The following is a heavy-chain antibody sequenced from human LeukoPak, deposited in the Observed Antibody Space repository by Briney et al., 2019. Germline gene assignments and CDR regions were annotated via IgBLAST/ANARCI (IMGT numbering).Heavy chain of an antibody. Sequence: SGGSLRLSCAASGVTFSSFWMSWVRQPPGKGLEWVAIIKQDGSEKYYVDSVKGRFTISRDNAKNSLYLQMNSLRAEDTAVYYCARATRGYSDSNYWGQGTLVTVSS. V-gene: IGHV3-7*04. D-gene: IGHD5-12*01. CDR2: IKQDGSEK. CDR3: ARATRGYSDSNY. J-gene: IGHJ4*02. CDR1: GVTFSSFW.